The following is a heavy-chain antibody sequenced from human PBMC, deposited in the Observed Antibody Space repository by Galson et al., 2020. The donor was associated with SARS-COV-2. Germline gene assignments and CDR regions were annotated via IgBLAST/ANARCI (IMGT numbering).Heavy chain of an antibody. D-gene: IGHD3-3*01. CDR3: TRDPYADYDFWSGSFYYMDV. V-gene: IGHV3-49*03. J-gene: IGHJ6*03. Sequence: GGSLRLSCTASGFTFGDYAMSWFRQAPGKGLEWVGFIRSKAYGGTTEYAASVKGRFTISRDDSKSIAYLQMNSLKTEDTAVYYCTRDPYADYDFWSGSFYYMDVWGKGTTVTVSS. CDR2: IRSKAYGGTT. CDR1: GFTFGDYA.